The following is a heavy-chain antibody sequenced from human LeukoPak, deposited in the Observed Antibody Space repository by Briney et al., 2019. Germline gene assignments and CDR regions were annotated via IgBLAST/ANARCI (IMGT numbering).Heavy chain of an antibody. CDR3: ARASISPADAFDI. J-gene: IGHJ3*02. Sequence: GASVKVSCKASGYTLTGYYMHWVRQAPGQGLEWMGWINPNSGGTNYAQKFQGRVTMTRDTSISTAYKELSRLRSDDTAVYYCARASISPADAFDIWGQGTKVTVSS. CDR1: GYTLTGYY. CDR2: INPNSGGT. D-gene: IGHD2-2*01. V-gene: IGHV1-2*02.